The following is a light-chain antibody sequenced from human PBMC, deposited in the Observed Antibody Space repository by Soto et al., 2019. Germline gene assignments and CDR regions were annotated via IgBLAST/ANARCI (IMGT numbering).Light chain of an antibody. J-gene: IGKJ1*01. CDR1: QSVSSN. V-gene: IGKV3-15*01. CDR3: QQYNNWPGT. CDR2: GAS. Sequence: IVLTQSPATLCVFPGARATLSCMASQSVSSNLAWYQQKPGQAPRLLIYGASTRATGIPARFSGSGSGTEFTLTISSLQSEDFAVYYCQQYNNWPGTFGQGTKVDI.